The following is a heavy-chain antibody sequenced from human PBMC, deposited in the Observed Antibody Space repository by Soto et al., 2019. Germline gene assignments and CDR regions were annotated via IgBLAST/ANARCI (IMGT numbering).Heavy chain of an antibody. D-gene: IGHD2-2*01. V-gene: IGHV3-30-3*01. CDR1: GFTFSSYA. CDR2: ISYDGSNK. J-gene: IGHJ4*02. Sequence: GGSLRLSCAASGFTFSSYAMHWVRQAPGKGLEWVAVISYDGSNKYYADSVKGRFTISRDNSKNTLYLQMNSLRAEDTAVYYCARALGYCSSTSCYASDYWGQGTLVTVSS. CDR3: ARALGYCSSTSCYASDY.